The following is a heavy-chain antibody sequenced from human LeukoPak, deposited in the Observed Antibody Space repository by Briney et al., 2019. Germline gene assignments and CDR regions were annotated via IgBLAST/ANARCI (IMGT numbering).Heavy chain of an antibody. D-gene: IGHD6-13*01. CDR1: GYSFNTYW. Sequence: GESLKISCKGSGYSFNTYWIGWVRQMPGKGLEWMGIIYPGDSDTRYSPSFQGQVTISADKSISTAYLQWSSLKASDTAMYYCARLGINSGYSSSWYPDYWGQGTLVTVSS. J-gene: IGHJ4*02. CDR3: ARLGINSGYSSSWYPDY. V-gene: IGHV5-51*01. CDR2: IYPGDSDT.